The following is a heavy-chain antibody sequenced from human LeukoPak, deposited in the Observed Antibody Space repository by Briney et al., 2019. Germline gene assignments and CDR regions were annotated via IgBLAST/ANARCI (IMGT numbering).Heavy chain of an antibody. CDR1: GGSFSGYY. D-gene: IGHD3-10*01. CDR3: ARSRVLLWFQAGTRFDY. V-gene: IGHV4-34*01. Sequence: PSETLSLTCAVYGGSFSGYYWSWIRQPPGKGLEWIGEINHSGSTNYNPSLKSRVTISVDTSKNQFSLKLSSVTAADTAVYYCARSRVLLWFQAGTRFDYWGQGTLVTVSS. CDR2: INHSGST. J-gene: IGHJ4*02.